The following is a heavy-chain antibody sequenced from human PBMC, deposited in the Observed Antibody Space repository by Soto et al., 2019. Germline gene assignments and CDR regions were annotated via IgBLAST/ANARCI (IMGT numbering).Heavy chain of an antibody. D-gene: IGHD6-13*01. J-gene: IGHJ4*02. CDR2: INGDGSEK. V-gene: IGHV3-7*01. CDR3: ARGGYTSSWYYIY. CDR1: GFTFSTSA. Sequence: GGSLRLSCAASGFTFSTSAMSWVRQAPGKGLEWVSNINGDGSEKYYVDSVKGRFTISRDNAKNSLYLQMNSLRAEDTAVYYCARGGYTSSWYYIYWGQGTLVTVSS.